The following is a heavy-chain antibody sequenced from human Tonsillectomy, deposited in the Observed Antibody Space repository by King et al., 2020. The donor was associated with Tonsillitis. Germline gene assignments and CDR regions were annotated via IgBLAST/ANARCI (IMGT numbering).Heavy chain of an antibody. CDR1: GFTFSSYG. J-gene: IGHJ4*02. CDR2: IWYDGSNK. V-gene: IGHV3-33*01. D-gene: IGHD5-24*01. Sequence: VQLVESGGGVVQPGRSLRLSCAASGFTFSSYGMHWVRQAPGKGLEWVAVIWYDGSNKYYADSVKGRFTISRENSKNTLYLQMNSLRDEDTAVYYCARDRGEMATLDYWGQGTLVTVSS. CDR3: ARDRGEMATLDY.